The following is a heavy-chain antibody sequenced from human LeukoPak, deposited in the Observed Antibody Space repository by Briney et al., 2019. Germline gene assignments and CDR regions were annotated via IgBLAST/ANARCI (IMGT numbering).Heavy chain of an antibody. Sequence: GGSLRLSCAASGFTFSNYWMHWVRQAPGKGLVWVSRINSDGSSTSYADSVKGRFTISRDNAKNTLYLQMNSLRAEDTAVYYCARVSSSWDDAFDIWGQGTMVTVSS. CDR1: GFTFSNYW. D-gene: IGHD6-13*01. CDR2: INSDGSST. J-gene: IGHJ3*02. CDR3: ARVSSSWDDAFDI. V-gene: IGHV3-74*01.